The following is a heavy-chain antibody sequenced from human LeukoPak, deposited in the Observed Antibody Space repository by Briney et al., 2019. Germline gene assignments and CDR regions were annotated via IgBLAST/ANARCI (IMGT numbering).Heavy chain of an antibody. CDR3: ARDGGELTTVTEFDY. Sequence: ASVKVSCKXSGYTFTGYYMHWVRQAPRQGLEWMGRINPNSGGTNYAQKFQGRVTMTRDTSISTAYMELSRLRSDDTAVYYCARDGGELTTVTEFDYWGQGTLVTVSS. J-gene: IGHJ4*02. CDR1: GYTFTGYY. V-gene: IGHV1-2*02. CDR2: INPNSGGT. D-gene: IGHD4-11*01.